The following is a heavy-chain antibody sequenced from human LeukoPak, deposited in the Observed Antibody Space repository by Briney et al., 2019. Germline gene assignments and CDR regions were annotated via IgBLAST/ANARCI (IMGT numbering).Heavy chain of an antibody. CDR3: ARHRPHTDSNLVADYYFDY. CDR1: GYSFTTYW. D-gene: IGHD5-12*01. J-gene: IGHJ4*02. Sequence: GESLKISCKGSGYSFTTYWIGWVRQMPGKGLEWMGIIYPGDSDTKYSPSFQGQVTISADKAISTAYLQWSNLKASDTAMYYCARHRPHTDSNLVADYYFDYWGQGTLVTVSS. V-gene: IGHV5-51*01. CDR2: IYPGDSDT.